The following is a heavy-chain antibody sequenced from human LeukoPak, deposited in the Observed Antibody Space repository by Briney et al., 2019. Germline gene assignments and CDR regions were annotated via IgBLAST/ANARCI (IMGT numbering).Heavy chain of an antibody. V-gene: IGHV1-2*02. D-gene: IGHD6-13*01. J-gene: IGHJ6*03. CDR1: GYTFTGYY. CDR3: ARTVRDSSSWYYYYYYMDV. CDR2: INPNSGGT. Sequence: GASVKVSCKASGYTFTGYYMHWVRQAPGQGLEWMGWINPNSGGTNYAQKFQGRVTMTRDTSISTAYMELSRLRSDDTAVYYCARTVRDSSSWYYYYYYMDVWGKGTTVTISS.